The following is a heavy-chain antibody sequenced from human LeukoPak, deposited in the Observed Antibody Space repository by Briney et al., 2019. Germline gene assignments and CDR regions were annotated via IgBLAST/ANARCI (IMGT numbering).Heavy chain of an antibody. V-gene: IGHV1-2*02. J-gene: IGHJ4*02. CDR3: ATYSRGEKRWIQYNNPDFDY. Sequence: GASVKVSCKASGYTFTGDYMHWVRHAPGHGLEWMGFINPYRGSTNYAQKFQGRVTMTRDTSISTAYMELSRLRSDDTAVYYCATYSRGEKRWIQYNNPDFDYWGQGTLVTVSS. CDR2: INPYRGST. CDR1: GYTFTGDY. D-gene: IGHD5-24*01.